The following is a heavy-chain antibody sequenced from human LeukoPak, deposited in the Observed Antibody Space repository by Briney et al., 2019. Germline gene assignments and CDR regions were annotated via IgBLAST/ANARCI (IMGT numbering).Heavy chain of an antibody. CDR2: IYYSGST. J-gene: IGHJ4*02. D-gene: IGHD6-19*01. Sequence: SETLSLTCTVSGGSISSSSYYWGWIRQPPGKGLEWIGSIYYSGSTYYNPSLKSRVTISVDTSKNQFSLKLSSVTAADTAVYYCARSHGAVAGFDCWGQGTLVTVSS. CDR1: GGSISSSSYY. V-gene: IGHV4-39*01. CDR3: ARSHGAVAGFDC.